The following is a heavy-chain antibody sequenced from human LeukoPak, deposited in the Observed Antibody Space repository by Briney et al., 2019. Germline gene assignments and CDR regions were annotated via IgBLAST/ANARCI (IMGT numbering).Heavy chain of an antibody. V-gene: IGHV3-7*01. J-gene: IGHJ4*02. CDR2: IKQDGSEK. CDR1: GFIFSSYW. CDR3: ARDIYSYTYIYFDY. D-gene: IGHD5-18*01. Sequence: GGSLRLSCAASGFIFSSYWMSWLRQAPGKGLEWVANIKQDGSEKYYVDSVKGRFTISRDNAKNSLFLQMDSLRAEDTAVYYCARDIYSYTYIYFDYWGQGTLVTVSS.